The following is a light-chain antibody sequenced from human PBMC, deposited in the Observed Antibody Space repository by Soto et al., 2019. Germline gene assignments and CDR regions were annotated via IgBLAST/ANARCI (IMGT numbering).Light chain of an antibody. Sequence: QSVLTQPPSVSGAPGQRVTIPCTGSSSNIGSYYDVHWYQQLPGTVPKLLIYGDNNRPSGVPDRFSGSKSGTSASLAITGLQAEYYADYYCQSYDSSLSHVVFGGGTKLTVL. CDR1: SSNIGSYYD. V-gene: IGLV1-40*01. CDR3: QSYDSSLSHVV. CDR2: GDN. J-gene: IGLJ2*01.